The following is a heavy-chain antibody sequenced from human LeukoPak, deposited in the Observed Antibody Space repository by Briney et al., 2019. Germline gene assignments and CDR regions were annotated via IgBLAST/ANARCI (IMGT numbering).Heavy chain of an antibody. V-gene: IGHV4-59*01. CDR1: GASINSYY. CDR3: ARHLRSYYQYNFDY. CDR2: IYSSGST. J-gene: IGHJ4*02. Sequence: SETLSLTCTVSGASINSYYWSWIRQPPGKGLEWIGYIYSSGSTNYNPSLKSRVTISVDTSKNQFSLKLTSMTAADTAVYYCARHLRSYYQYNFDYWGQGTLVTVSS. D-gene: IGHD3-10*01.